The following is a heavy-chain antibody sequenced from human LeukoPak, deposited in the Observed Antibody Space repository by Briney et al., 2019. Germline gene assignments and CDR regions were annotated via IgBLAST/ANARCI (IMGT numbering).Heavy chain of an antibody. CDR2: IYPGDSDT. Sequence: GESLKISCKGSGYSFTSYWIGWVRQVPGKGLEWMGIIYPGDSDTRYSPSFQGQVTISADKSISTAHLQWSSLKASDTAMYYCARLRRITIFGVATDFDYWGQGTLVTVSS. D-gene: IGHD3-3*01. V-gene: IGHV5-51*01. J-gene: IGHJ4*02. CDR3: ARLRRITIFGVATDFDY. CDR1: GYSFTSYW.